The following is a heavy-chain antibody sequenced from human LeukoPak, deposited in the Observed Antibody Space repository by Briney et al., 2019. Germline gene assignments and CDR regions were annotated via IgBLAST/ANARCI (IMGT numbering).Heavy chain of an antibody. CDR1: GGSFSGYY. CDR3: ARHKTRHYYMDV. CDR2: INHSGST. Sequence: SETLSLTCDVYGGSFSGYYWSWIRQPPGKGLEWIGEINHSGSTNYNPSLKSRVTISVDTSKNQFSLKLSSVTAADTAVYYCARHKTRHYYMDVWGKGTTVTISS. J-gene: IGHJ6*03. V-gene: IGHV4-34*01.